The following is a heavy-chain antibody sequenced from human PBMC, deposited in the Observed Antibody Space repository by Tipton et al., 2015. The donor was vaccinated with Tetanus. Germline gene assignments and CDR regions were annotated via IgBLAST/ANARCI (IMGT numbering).Heavy chain of an antibody. D-gene: IGHD2-15*01. CDR2: IIPIFGTA. CDR3: ARWQVVVVVAATPRYYGMDV. J-gene: IGHJ6*02. Sequence: QSGAEVKKPGSSVKVSCKASGGTFSSYAISWVRQAPGQGLEWMGGIIPIFGTANYAQKFQGRVTITADESTSTAYMELSSLRSEATAVSCCARWQVVVVVAATPRYYGMDVWGQGTTVTVSS. CDR1: GGTFSSYA. V-gene: IGHV1-69*01.